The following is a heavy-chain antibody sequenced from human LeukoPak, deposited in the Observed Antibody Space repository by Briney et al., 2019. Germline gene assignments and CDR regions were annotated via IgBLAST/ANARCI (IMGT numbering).Heavy chain of an antibody. Sequence: PSETLSLTCAVYGGSFSGYYWSWIRQPPGKGLEWIGEINHSGRTNYNPSLKSRVTISVDTSKNQFSLKLSSVTAADTAVYYCARGEGQVRGVMSYWGQGTLVTVSS. CDR2: INHSGRT. CDR3: ARGEGQVRGVMSY. V-gene: IGHV4-34*01. D-gene: IGHD3-10*01. J-gene: IGHJ4*02. CDR1: GGSFSGYY.